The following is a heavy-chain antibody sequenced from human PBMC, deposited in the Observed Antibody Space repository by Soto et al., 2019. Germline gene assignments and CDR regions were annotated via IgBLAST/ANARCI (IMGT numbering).Heavy chain of an antibody. CDR3: AKGWCDS. CDR1: GFSFSSHV. V-gene: IGHV3-23*01. Sequence: EVQLLDSGGALVQPGGSLRLSCAASGFSFSSHVMSWVRQAPGKGLEWVSSISGSGGGTYYADSVKGRFIISRDNSKNTLDLQMNSLRVEDTAVYYCAKGWCDSWGQGTLGTVSS. CDR2: ISGSGGGT. J-gene: IGHJ5*01.